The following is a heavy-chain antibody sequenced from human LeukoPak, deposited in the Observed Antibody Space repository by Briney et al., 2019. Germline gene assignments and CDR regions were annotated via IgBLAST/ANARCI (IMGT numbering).Heavy chain of an antibody. J-gene: IGHJ4*02. V-gene: IGHV4-59*11. CDR1: GGSISSHY. Sequence: SETLSLTCTVSGGSISSHYWTWIRQSPVKGLEWIGDISNSGSTNYNPSLKSRVTISIDTSKNQLSLELSSVTAADTAVYYCARDGELALDYWGQGTLVTVSS. CDR3: ARDGELALDY. D-gene: IGHD6-6*01. CDR2: ISNSGST.